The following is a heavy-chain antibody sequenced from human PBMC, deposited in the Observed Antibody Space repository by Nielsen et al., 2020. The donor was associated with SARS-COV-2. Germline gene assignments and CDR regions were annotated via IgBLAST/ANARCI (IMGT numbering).Heavy chain of an antibody. Sequence: GGSLRLSCAASGFTFSSYWMSWVRQAPGKGLEWVAVISYDGSNKYYADSVKGRFTISRDNSKNTLYLQMNSLRAEDTAVYYCARAFYDSSGPSLYYFDYWGQGTLVTVSS. CDR1: GFTFSSYW. D-gene: IGHD3-22*01. CDR2: ISYDGSNK. J-gene: IGHJ4*02. CDR3: ARAFYDSSGPSLYYFDY. V-gene: IGHV3-30-3*01.